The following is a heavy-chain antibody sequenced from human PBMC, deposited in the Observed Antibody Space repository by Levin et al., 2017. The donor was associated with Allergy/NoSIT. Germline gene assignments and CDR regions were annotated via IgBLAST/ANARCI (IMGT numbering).Heavy chain of an antibody. Sequence: SETLSLTCAVYGGSFSGYYWSWIRQPPGKGLEWIGEINHSGSTNYNPSLKSRVTISVDTSKNQFSLKLSSVTAADTAVYYCARVVAVAATYWYFDLWGRGTLVTVSS. V-gene: IGHV4-34*01. J-gene: IGHJ2*01. CDR1: GGSFSGYY. CDR2: INHSGST. CDR3: ARVVAVAATYWYFDL. D-gene: IGHD6-19*01.